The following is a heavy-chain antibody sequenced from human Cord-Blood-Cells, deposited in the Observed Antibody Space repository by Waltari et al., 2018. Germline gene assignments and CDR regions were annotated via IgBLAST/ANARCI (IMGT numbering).Heavy chain of an antibody. Sequence: QVQLVQSGAEVKKPGASVKVSCKASGHTFTTYHMHWVRQAPGQGLEWIGIINPSGGSTSYAQKFQGRVTMTRDTSTSTVYMELSSLRSEDTAVYYCARGGIAARAFDIWGQGTMVTVSS. D-gene: IGHD6-6*01. V-gene: IGHV1-46*03. CDR1: GHTFTTYH. CDR2: INPSGGST. J-gene: IGHJ3*02. CDR3: ARGGIAARAFDI.